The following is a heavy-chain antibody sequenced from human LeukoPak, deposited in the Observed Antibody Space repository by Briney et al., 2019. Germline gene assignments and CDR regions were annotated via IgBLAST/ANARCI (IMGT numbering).Heavy chain of an antibody. CDR2: AHLDGRT. CDR1: GGSVSSTNW. Sequence: KPSGTLSLTCAVSGGSVSSTNWWTWFRQPPGKGLEWIGEAHLDGRTNYNPSLTGRLTMSVDLYENHISLKLTSVTAADTAVYYCAREGGFYRPLDYSGQGTLVTVSS. J-gene: IGHJ4*02. CDR3: AREGGFYRPLDY. V-gene: IGHV4-4*02. D-gene: IGHD3-3*01.